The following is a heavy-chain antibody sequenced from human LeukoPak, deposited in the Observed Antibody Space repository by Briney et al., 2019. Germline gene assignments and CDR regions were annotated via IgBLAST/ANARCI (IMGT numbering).Heavy chain of an antibody. D-gene: IGHD3-22*01. CDR1: GGSISSSNW. Sequence: SETLSLTCTVSGGSISSSNWWSWVRQPPGKGLEWIGEIYHSGSTNYNPSLKSRVTISVDKSKNQFSLKLSSVTAADTAVYYCARVLGDSSGWFWGYFDYWGQGTLVTVSS. CDR3: ARVLGDSSGWFWGYFDY. V-gene: IGHV4-4*02. J-gene: IGHJ4*02. CDR2: IYHSGST.